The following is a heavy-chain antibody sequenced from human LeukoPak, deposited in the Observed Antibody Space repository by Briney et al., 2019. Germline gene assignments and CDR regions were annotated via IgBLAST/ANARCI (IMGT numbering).Heavy chain of an antibody. V-gene: IGHV3-21*06. CDR2: ISGDSRYI. J-gene: IGHJ4*02. D-gene: IGHD6-13*01. Sequence: GGSLILSCAASGFTFSDYSLNWVRQSPGNGLEWVSCISGDSRYIHYADSVKGRSTISRDNAQNSLYLHMNSLRAEDTAVYYCARGPFSSSWSEFDYWGQGTLVTVSS. CDR1: GFTFSDYS. CDR3: ARGPFSSSWSEFDY.